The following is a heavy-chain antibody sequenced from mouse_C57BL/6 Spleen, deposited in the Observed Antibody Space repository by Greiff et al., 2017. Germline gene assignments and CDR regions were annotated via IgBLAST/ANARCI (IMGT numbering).Heavy chain of an antibody. CDR2: IYPRSGNT. J-gene: IGHJ2*01. Sequence: VQLQQSGAELARPGASVKLSCKASGYTFTSYGISWVKQRTGQGLEWIGEIYPRSGNTYYNEKFKGKATLTADKSSSTAYMELRSLTSEESAVYVCARGEDGYDDRIDYWGQGTTLTVSS. V-gene: IGHV1-81*01. D-gene: IGHD2-2*01. CDR3: ARGEDGYDDRIDY. CDR1: GYTFTSYG.